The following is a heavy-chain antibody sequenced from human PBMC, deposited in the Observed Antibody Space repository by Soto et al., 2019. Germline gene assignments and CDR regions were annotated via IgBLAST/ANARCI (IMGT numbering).Heavy chain of an antibody. Sequence: GGSLRLSCAASGFTVSSNYMSWVRQAPGKGLEWVSVIYSGGSTYYADSVKGRFTISRDNSKNTLYLQMNSLRAKDTAVYYCASGRGSGNYYYYYYMDVWGKGTTVTVSS. D-gene: IGHD1-26*01. CDR3: ASGRGSGNYYYYYYMDV. V-gene: IGHV3-53*01. CDR1: GFTVSSNY. CDR2: IYSGGST. J-gene: IGHJ6*03.